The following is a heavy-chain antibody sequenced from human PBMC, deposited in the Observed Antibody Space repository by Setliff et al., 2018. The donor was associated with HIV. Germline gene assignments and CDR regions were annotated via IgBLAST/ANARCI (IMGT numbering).Heavy chain of an antibody. D-gene: IGHD2-2*01. CDR1: GGSFSGHQ. J-gene: IGHJ4*02. CDR3: ARLDCSSSSGFVDY. CDR2: IYYSGST. Sequence: PSETLSLTCAVYGGSFSGHQWSWIRQPPGKGLEWIGHIYYSGSTYDNPSLKSRISISIDTSKNQFSLKLSSVTAADTAVYYCARLDCSSSSGFVDYWGQGTLVTVSS. V-gene: IGHV4-34*01.